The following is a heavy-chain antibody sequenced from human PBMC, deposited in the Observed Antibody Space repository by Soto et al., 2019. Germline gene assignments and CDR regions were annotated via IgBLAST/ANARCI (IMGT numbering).Heavy chain of an antibody. CDR3: ARTPMTIHDAFDI. J-gene: IGHJ3*02. CDR2: IYYSGST. V-gene: IGHV4-39*01. CDR1: GGSISSSSYY. Sequence: QLQLQESGPGLVKPSETLSLTCTVSGGSISSSSYYWGWIRQPPGKGLEWIGSIYYSGSTYYNPSLKSRVTISVDTSKNQFSLKLSSVTAADTAVYYCARTPMTIHDAFDIWGQGTMVTVSS. D-gene: IGHD4-17*01.